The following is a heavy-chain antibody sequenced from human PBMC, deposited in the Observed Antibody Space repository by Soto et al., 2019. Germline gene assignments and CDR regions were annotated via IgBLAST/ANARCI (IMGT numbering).Heavy chain of an antibody. CDR2: IYYSGTT. CDR1: GGSISSGDYY. J-gene: IGHJ4*02. V-gene: IGHV4-30-4*01. CDR3: ERRYGSCFDV. D-gene: IGHD3-9*01. Sequence: SETLSLTCTVSGGSISSGDYYWSWVRQPPGKGLEWIAYIYYSGTTYYNPSLKSRVTMSRDTSKNQFSLKLESVTAADTAVYYCERRYGSCFDVRGQGSLVTVSS.